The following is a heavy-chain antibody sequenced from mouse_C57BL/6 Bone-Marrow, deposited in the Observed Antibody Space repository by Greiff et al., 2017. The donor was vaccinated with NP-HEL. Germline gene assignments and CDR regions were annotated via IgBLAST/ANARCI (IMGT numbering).Heavy chain of an antibody. V-gene: IGHV1-78*01. CDR1: GYTFTDYS. J-gene: IGHJ3*01. CDR3: ARSNPSWFAY. Sequence: QVQLQQSDAELVKPGASVKISCKASGYTFTDYSIHWMKQRPEQGLEWIGYIYPRDGSTTYNEKFKGKATLTADKSSSTAYMQLSSLTSEASAVYFCARSNPSWFAYWGQGTLVTVSA. CDR2: IYPRDGST.